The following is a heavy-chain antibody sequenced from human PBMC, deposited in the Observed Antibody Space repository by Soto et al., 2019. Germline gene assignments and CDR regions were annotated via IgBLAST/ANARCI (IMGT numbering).Heavy chain of an antibody. CDR3: VSTDCYRFDP. CDR2: IYHNGRF. V-gene: IGHV4-4*02. D-gene: IGHD2-21*02. J-gene: IGHJ5*02. Sequence: QVQLQESGPGLVNPSGTLSLTCAVSGGSITSNWWSWVRQPPGKGLEWIGEIYHNGRFNYNPSLSTLLTISTDTPKTPLSPTLTSVTSAATSLHYFVSTDCYRFDPWGPGPLVTVSS. CDR1: GGSITSNW.